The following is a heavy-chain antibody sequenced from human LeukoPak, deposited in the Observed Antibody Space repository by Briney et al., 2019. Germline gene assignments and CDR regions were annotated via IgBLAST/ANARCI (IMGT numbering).Heavy chain of an antibody. Sequence: GGSLRLSCAASGFTFSSYAMSWVRQAPGKGLEWVAVISYDGSNKYYADSVKGRFTISRDNSKNTLYLQMNSLRAEDTAVYYCAKARLLGADAFDYWGQGALVTVSS. D-gene: IGHD1-26*01. CDR2: ISYDGSNK. V-gene: IGHV3-30*18. CDR3: AKARLLGADAFDY. J-gene: IGHJ4*02. CDR1: GFTFSSYA.